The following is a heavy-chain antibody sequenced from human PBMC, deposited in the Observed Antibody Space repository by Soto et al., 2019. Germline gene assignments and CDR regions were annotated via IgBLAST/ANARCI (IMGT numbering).Heavy chain of an antibody. Sequence: QVQLQESGPGLVKPSQTLSLTCTVSGGSISSGVYYWSWIRQHPGKGLEWIGYIYYSGSTYYNTSLKSRVTISVNTYKNQFSLKLSSVTAADTAVYYCATLGYSYFCDYWGQGTLVTVSS. CDR1: GGSISSGVYY. CDR3: ATLGYSYFCDY. V-gene: IGHV4-31*03. J-gene: IGHJ4*02. D-gene: IGHD5-18*01. CDR2: IYYSGST.